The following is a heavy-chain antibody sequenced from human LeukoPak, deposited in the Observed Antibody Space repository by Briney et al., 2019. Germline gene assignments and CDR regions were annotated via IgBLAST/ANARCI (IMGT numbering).Heavy chain of an antibody. J-gene: IGHJ4*02. CDR2: IYYNGNT. CDR3: TSQRGSSGFDPLHN. Sequence: PSETLSLTCTVSGGSISRSDYYWGWIRQPPGKGLEWIGSIYYNGNTWYNPSLKSRPTQSVDTSKNQFSVTLSFVTAADTAVYYCTSQRGSSGFDPLHNWGQGTLVTVSS. D-gene: IGHD5-12*01. CDR1: GGSISRSDYY. V-gene: IGHV4-39*01.